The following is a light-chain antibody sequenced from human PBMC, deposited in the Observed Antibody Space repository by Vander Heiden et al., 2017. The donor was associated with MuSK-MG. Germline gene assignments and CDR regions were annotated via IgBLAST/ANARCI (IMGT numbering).Light chain of an antibody. CDR2: DAS. CDR3: QQYNSYPET. J-gene: IGKJ1*01. CDR1: QSISSW. Sequence: DIQMTQSPSTLSASVGDRVTITCRASQSISSWLAWYQQKPGQAPKLLIYDASSLESGVPSRCSGSGSGTEFTLTISSLQPDDFATYYCQQYNSYPETFGQGTKVEIK. V-gene: IGKV1-5*01.